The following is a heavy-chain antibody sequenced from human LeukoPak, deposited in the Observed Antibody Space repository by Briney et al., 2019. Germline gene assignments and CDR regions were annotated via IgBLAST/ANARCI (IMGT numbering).Heavy chain of an antibody. V-gene: IGHV3-23*01. CDR2: ISGGGGST. J-gene: IGHJ3*02. CDR3: TTRGGDDAFDI. Sequence: KPGGSLRLSCAASGFTFTSYSMNWVRQAPGKGLEWVSTISGGGGSTYYADSVKGRFTISRDDSKNTLYLQMNSLKTEDTAVYYCTTRGGDDAFDIWGQGTMVTVSS. D-gene: IGHD3-10*01. CDR1: GFTFTSYS.